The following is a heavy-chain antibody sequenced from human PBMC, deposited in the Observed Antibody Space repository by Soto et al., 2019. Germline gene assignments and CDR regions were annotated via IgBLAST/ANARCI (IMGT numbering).Heavy chain of an antibody. CDR1: GYTFTGYY. CDR2: INPNSGGT. Sequence: ASVKVSCKASGYTFTGYYMHWVRQAPGQGLEWMGWINPNSGGTNYAQKFQGWVTMTRDTSISTAYMELSRLRSDDTAVYYCARGDWSRGISDAFDIWGQGTMVTVSS. J-gene: IGHJ3*02. CDR3: ARGDWSRGISDAFDI. V-gene: IGHV1-2*04. D-gene: IGHD3-9*01.